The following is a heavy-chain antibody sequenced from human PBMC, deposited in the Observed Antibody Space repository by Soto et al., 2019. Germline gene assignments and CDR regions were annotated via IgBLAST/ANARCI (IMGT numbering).Heavy chain of an antibody. CDR1: DGSISSSNW. D-gene: IGHD3-10*01. CDR3: ARDRRKVRGDTSQRTNYYYGMDV. Sequence: SETLSLTCAVSDGSISSSNWWSWVRQPPGKGLEWIGEIYHSGSTNYNPSLKSRVTISVDKSKNQFSLKLSSVTAADTAVYYCARDRRKVRGDTSQRTNYYYGMDVWGQGTTVTVSS. J-gene: IGHJ6*02. CDR2: IYHSGST. V-gene: IGHV4-4*02.